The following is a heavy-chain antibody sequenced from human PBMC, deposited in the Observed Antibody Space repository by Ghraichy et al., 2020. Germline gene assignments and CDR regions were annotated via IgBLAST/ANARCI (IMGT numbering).Heavy chain of an antibody. D-gene: IGHD2-2*01. Sequence: GGSLRLSCAASGFSFSIYAMSWVRQAPGKGLEWVSGSSGSGGSTYYVDSVEGRFTISRDNSKNTLYLQMNSLRAEDTAVYYCAKEDGDIVVVPAAIVYYYMDVWGKGTTVTVSS. CDR2: SSGSGGST. J-gene: IGHJ6*03. V-gene: IGHV3-23*01. CDR1: GFSFSIYA. CDR3: AKEDGDIVVVPAAIVYYYMDV.